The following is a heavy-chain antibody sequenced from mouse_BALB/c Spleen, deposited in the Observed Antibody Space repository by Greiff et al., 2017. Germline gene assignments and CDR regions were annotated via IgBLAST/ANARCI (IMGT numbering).Heavy chain of an antibody. CDR3: ARGGLRRAMDY. Sequence: EVQGVESGGGLVQPGGSLKLSCAASGFTFSSYGMSWVRQTPDKRLELVATINSNGGSTYYPDSVKGRFTISRDNAKNTLYLQMSSLKSEDTAMYYCARGGLRRAMDYWGQGTSVTVSS. CDR2: INSNGGST. V-gene: IGHV5-6-3*01. CDR1: GFTFSSYG. J-gene: IGHJ4*01. D-gene: IGHD2-4*01.